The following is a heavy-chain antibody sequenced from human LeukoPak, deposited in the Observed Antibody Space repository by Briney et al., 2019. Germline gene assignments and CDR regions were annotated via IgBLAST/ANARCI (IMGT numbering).Heavy chain of an antibody. CDR1: GGSISSGDYF. CDR2: IYYSGTT. V-gene: IGHV4-30-4*01. CDR3: TRAYWIGFHFDS. Sequence: PSQTLSLTCSVSGGSISSGDYFWTWIRQPPGKGLAYIGYIYYSGTTYYNPSLKSRITMSVDMSANQFSLRLTSVSAADTAVYYCTRAYWIGFHFDSWGQGILVSVSS. D-gene: IGHD3-3*01. J-gene: IGHJ4*02.